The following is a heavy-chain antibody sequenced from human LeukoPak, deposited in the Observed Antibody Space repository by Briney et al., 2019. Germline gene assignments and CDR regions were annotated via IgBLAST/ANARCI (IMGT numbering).Heavy chain of an antibody. CDR1: GGTFSSYA. J-gene: IGHJ4*02. Sequence: ASVKVSCKASGGTFSSYAISWVRQAPGQGLEWMGGIIPIFGTANYAQKFQGRVTITTDESTSTAYMELSSLRSEDTAVYYCARVVPAAMGGLDYWGQGTLVTVSS. V-gene: IGHV1-69*05. CDR2: IIPIFGTA. D-gene: IGHD2-2*01. CDR3: ARVVPAAMGGLDY.